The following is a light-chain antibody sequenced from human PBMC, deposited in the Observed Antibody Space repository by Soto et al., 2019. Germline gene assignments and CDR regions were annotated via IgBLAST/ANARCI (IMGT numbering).Light chain of an antibody. CDR2: AAS. CDR1: QGINSW. Sequence: DIQMTQSPSSVSASVGDRVTITCRASQGINSWLAWYQQKPGKAPKLLIYAASSLQSGVPSRFSGSGSGTNSTLSISSLQPEDYATYYCQQANSIPWTFGQGTKVEIK. J-gene: IGKJ1*01. CDR3: QQANSIPWT. V-gene: IGKV1-12*02.